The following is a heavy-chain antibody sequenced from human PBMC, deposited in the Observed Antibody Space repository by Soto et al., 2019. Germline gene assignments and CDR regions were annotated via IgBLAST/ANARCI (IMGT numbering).Heavy chain of an antibody. CDR2: IIPILGRA. CDR1: GGTFSSYA. J-gene: IGHJ6*02. V-gene: IGHV1-69*01. CDR3: AIQYGSGGPVGNYYYYSGMDV. D-gene: IGHD3-10*01. Sequence: QVQLVQSGAEVKKPGSSVKVSCKASGGTFSSYAISWLRQAPRRGLEWVGGIIPILGRAKCAQKFQGRVALTADESTSVAYMELSSLSSEATAVYYCAIQYGSGGPVGNYYYYSGMDVWGQGTTVTVSS.